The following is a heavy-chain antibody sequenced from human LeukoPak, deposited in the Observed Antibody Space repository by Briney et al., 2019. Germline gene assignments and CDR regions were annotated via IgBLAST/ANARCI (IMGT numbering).Heavy chain of an antibody. CDR3: ARDVWFDP. V-gene: IGHV3-48*03. J-gene: IGHJ5*02. CDR1: GFTFSSHE. CDR2: ISSGGSTI. Sequence: PGGSLRLSCAASGFTFSSHEMNWVRQPPGKGLEWVSYISSGGSTIYYADSVKGRFTVSRDNAKNSLYLQMNSLRAEDTALYYCARDVWFDPRGQGTLVTVSS.